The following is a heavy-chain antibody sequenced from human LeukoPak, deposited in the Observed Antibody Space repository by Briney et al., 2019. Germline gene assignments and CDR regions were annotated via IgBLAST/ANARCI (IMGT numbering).Heavy chain of an antibody. Sequence: SETLSLTCTVSGGSVSTDSRYWNWIRQPPGKGLEWIGCISYSGSTKYNPSLRSRVTISGDTSKNQFSLKLGSVTAADTAMYYCARFLWFGGPFDPWGQGTLVTVSS. J-gene: IGHJ5*02. CDR2: ISYSGST. CDR3: ARFLWFGGPFDP. CDR1: GGSVSTDSRY. D-gene: IGHD3-10*01. V-gene: IGHV4-61*01.